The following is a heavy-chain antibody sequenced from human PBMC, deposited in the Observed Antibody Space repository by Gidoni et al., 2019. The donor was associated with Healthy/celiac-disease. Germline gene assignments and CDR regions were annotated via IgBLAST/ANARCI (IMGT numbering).Heavy chain of an antibody. Sequence: EVQLVESGGGLVKPGGSLRLSCAASGFTFSSYSMNWVRQAPGKGLEWVSSISSSSSYIYYADSVKGRFTISRDNAKNSLYLQMNSLRAEDTAVYYCARDTYYYDSSGGHWGQGTLVTVSS. CDR2: ISSSSSYI. J-gene: IGHJ1*01. CDR3: ARDTYYYDSSGGH. D-gene: IGHD3-22*01. V-gene: IGHV3-21*01. CDR1: GFTFSSYS.